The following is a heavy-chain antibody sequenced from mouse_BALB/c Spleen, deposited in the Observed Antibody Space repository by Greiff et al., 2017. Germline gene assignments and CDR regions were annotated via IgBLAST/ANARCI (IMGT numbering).Heavy chain of an antibody. CDR2: ISDGGSYT. CDR3: AREGQLGLRGAMDY. V-gene: IGHV5-4*02. CDR1: GFTFSDYY. D-gene: IGHD3-1*01. Sequence: EVQRVESGGGLVKPGGSLKLSCAASGFTFSDYYMYWVRQTPEKRLEWVATISDGGSYTYYPDSVKGRFTISRDNAKNNLYLQMSSLKSEDTAMYYCAREGQLGLRGAMDYWGQGTSVTVSS. J-gene: IGHJ4*01.